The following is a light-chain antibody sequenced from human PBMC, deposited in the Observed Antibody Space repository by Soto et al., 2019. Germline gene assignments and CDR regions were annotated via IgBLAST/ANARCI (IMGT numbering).Light chain of an antibody. CDR2: KAS. Sequence: DIQMTQSPSSLSASVGDRVTITCRASQSIGTNLNWYQQRPGKAPKLLIYKASTLKSGVPSRFSGSGSGTEFTLTISSLQPDDFATYYCQHYNSYSEAFGQGTKVELK. V-gene: IGKV1-5*03. CDR1: QSIGTN. J-gene: IGKJ1*01. CDR3: QHYNSYSEA.